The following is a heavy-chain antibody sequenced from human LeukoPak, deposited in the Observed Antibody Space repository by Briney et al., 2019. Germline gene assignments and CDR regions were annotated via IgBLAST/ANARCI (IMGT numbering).Heavy chain of an antibody. Sequence: SETLSLTCAVYGGSFSGYYWSWIRQPPGKGLEWIGEINHSGSTNYNPSLKSRVTISEDTSKNQFSLKLSSVTAADTAVYYCARGLIHRTYGDYTVPWGQGTLVTVSS. J-gene: IGHJ4*02. V-gene: IGHV4-34*01. CDR1: GGSFSGYY. D-gene: IGHD4-17*01. CDR3: ARGLIHRTYGDYTVP. CDR2: INHSGST.